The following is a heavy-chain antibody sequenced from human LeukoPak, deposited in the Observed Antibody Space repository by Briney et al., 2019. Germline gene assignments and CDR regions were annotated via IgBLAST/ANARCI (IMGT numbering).Heavy chain of an antibody. CDR3: ARDLLGSTTRDY. Sequence: GGSLRLSCAASGFTFSSYAMSWVRQAPGKGLEWVSVISGSGDSTYYADSVKGRFTISRDNSKNTLYLQMNSLRAEDTAIYYCARDLLGSTTRDYSGQGTLVTVSS. CDR2: ISGSGDST. J-gene: IGHJ4*02. V-gene: IGHV3-23*01. D-gene: IGHD1-26*01. CDR1: GFTFSSYA.